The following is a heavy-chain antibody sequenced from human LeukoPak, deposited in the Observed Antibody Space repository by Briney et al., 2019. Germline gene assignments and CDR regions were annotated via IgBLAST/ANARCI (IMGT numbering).Heavy chain of an antibody. CDR2: TGNKANNYIT. CDR1: GFTFSDHY. D-gene: IGHD6-19*01. V-gene: IGHV3-72*01. CDR3: ARAYSSGWFQAGF. J-gene: IGHJ4*02. Sequence: PGGSLRLSXAASGFTFSDHYMDWVRQAPGKGLEWLGRTGNKANNYITAYAASVKGRFTISRDDLKSSVYLQMNSLRAEDMAVYYCARAYSSGWFQAGFWGQGTLVTVSS.